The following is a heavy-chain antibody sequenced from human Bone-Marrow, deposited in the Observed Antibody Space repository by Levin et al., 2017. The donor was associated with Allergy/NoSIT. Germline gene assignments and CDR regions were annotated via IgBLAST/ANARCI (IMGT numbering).Heavy chain of an antibody. CDR1: GFTFSKYG. V-gene: IGHV3-30-3*01. Sequence: SCAASGFTFSKYGMHWVRQAPGKGLEWVAVMSYDGNNRHDADSVKGRFTISRDNSKNTLYLQMNSLRAEDTAVYYCARDATTQGYYYFMDVWGKGTTVTVS. D-gene: IGHD4-17*01. J-gene: IGHJ6*03. CDR3: ARDATTQGYYYFMDV. CDR2: MSYDGNNR.